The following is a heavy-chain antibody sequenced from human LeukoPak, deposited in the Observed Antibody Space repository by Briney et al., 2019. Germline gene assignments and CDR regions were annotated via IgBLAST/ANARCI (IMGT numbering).Heavy chain of an antibody. J-gene: IGHJ4*02. CDR2: ISAYNGNT. V-gene: IGHV1-18*01. D-gene: IGHD6-19*01. Sequence: ASVKVSCKASGYTFTSYGISWVRQAPGQGLEWMGWISAYNGNTNYAQKFQGWVTMTRDTSISTAYMELSRLRSDDTAVYYCARTSSGWYVDWGQGTLVTVSS. CDR3: ARTSSGWYVD. CDR1: GYTFTSYG.